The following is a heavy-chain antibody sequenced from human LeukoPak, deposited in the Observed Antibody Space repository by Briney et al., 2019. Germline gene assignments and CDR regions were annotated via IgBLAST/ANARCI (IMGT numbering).Heavy chain of an antibody. J-gene: IGHJ3*02. V-gene: IGHV4-38-2*02. CDR3: ARGHFRDYGDYAAFHDTFDI. CDR1: GYSTSSGYY. CDR2: IYHSGST. Sequence: PSETLSLTCTVSGYSTSSGYYWGWIRQPPGKGLEWIGSIYHSGSTNYNPSLKSRVTISVDTSKNQFSLKLSSVTAADTAVYYCARGHFRDYGDYAAFHDTFDIWGHGTMVTVSS. D-gene: IGHD4-17*01.